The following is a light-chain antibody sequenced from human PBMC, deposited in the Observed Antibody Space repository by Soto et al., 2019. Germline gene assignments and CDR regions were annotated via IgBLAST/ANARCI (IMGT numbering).Light chain of an antibody. CDR1: QSVSSN. CDR2: GAS. V-gene: IGKV3-15*01. Sequence: EIVMTQSPATLSVSPGERATLSCRASQSVSSNLAWYQQKPGQAPRLLIYGASTRATGVPARFSGSGAGTEFTLTISTLQSEDFAVYFSQQYNNWPTFGQGTKVEIK. CDR3: QQYNNWPT. J-gene: IGKJ1*01.